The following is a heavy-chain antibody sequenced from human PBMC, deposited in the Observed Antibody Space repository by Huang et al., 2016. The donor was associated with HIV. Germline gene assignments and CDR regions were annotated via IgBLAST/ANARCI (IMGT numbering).Heavy chain of an antibody. D-gene: IGHD6-19*01. CDR2: IKTIAKN. Sequence: QVQLRQWGAGLVKPSETLSLTCAVYGGSFSGYYWTWIRQSPGKGLGWIGEIKTIAKNNYQPYRKSRVTISKDTAKNQFSLRLTSVSAADTGVYFCAREKAADSAWYGVYYFDYWGEGALVTVTS. CDR1: GGSFSGYY. J-gene: IGHJ4*02. CDR3: AREKAADSAWYGVYYFDY. V-gene: IGHV4-34*01.